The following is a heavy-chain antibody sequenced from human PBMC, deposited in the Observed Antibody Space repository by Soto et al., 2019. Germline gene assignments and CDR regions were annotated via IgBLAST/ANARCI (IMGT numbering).Heavy chain of an antibody. CDR1: GYSFSDYF. Sequence: ASVKVSCKPSGYSFSDYFIQWVRQAPGQGLEWVAWINPKTAATNYAKKFQGRVSLTWAPSSTTAYMELPRLRPDDTAVYYCARIKWGLNYYNGMDVWGQGTTVTVSS. CDR2: INPKTAAT. V-gene: IGHV1-2*02. D-gene: IGHD1-26*01. CDR3: ARIKWGLNYYNGMDV. J-gene: IGHJ6*02.